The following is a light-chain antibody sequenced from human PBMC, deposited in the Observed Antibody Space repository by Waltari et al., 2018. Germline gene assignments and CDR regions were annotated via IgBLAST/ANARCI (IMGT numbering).Light chain of an antibody. CDR1: RRDVGGYNY. V-gene: IGLV2-11*01. J-gene: IGLJ2*01. CDR3: CSYAGSYTVV. CDR2: DVS. Sequence: QSALTQPRSVSGSPGPSVPISCTGTRRDVGGYNYVSWYQQHPGKAPKLMIYDVSKRPSGVPDRFSGSKSGNTASLTISGLQAEDEADYYCCSYAGSYTVVFGGGTKLTVL.